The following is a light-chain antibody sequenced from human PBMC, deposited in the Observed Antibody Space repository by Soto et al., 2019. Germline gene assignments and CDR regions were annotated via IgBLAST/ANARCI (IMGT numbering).Light chain of an antibody. CDR3: QQYNSYWT. V-gene: IGKV1-5*03. CDR1: QSISRW. J-gene: IGKJ1*01. CDR2: KAS. Sequence: DIQLTQSPSTLSEYVGDRVTITGRASQSISRWLAWYKQEPGKAPKLLIYKASSLESGVPSRFSGSGSGTEFTLTITSLKPDDSATYYCQQYNSYWTFGQGTKVDI.